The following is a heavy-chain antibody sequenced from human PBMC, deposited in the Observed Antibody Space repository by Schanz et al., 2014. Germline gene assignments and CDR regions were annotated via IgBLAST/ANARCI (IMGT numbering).Heavy chain of an antibody. V-gene: IGHV3-53*04. CDR3: ARAQRDIRLYYGMDV. Sequence: DVQLVDSGGGLVQPGGSLRLSCAASGFTVSNNYIHWVRQAPGKGLEWVSTIYSSGSTYYADSVKVRITISKNNSMNTVYLQMNRLRSDSAADNYCARAQRDIRLYYGMDVWGQGTTVTVSS. D-gene: IGHD2-15*01. CDR1: GFTVSNNY. J-gene: IGHJ6*02. CDR2: IYSSGST.